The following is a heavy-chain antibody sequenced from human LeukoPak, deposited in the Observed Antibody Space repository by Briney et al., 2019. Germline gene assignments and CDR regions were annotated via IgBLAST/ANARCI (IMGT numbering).Heavy chain of an antibody. CDR2: ISGSGGST. CDR3: AKDLLLELPNTFDY. Sequence: PGGSLRLSCAASGFTFSSYAMSWVRQAPGTGLKWVSAISGSGGSTYYADSVKGRFTISRDNSKNTLYLQMNSLRAEDTAVYYCAKDLLLELPNTFDYWGQGTLVSVSS. V-gene: IGHV3-23*01. J-gene: IGHJ4*02. D-gene: IGHD1-7*01. CDR1: GFTFSSYA.